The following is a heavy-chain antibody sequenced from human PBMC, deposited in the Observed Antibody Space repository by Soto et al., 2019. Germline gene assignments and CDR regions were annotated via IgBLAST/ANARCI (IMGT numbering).Heavy chain of an antibody. CDR2: IYHTGNA. V-gene: IGHV4-39*01. CDR3: ARDYFDSRDYTTKWFDP. CDR1: GDSISNSRFY. D-gene: IGHD3-22*01. Sequence: SETLSLTCSVSGDSISNSRFYWAWIRQPPGEGLEWIGSIYHTGNAYYNPSLKSRVTIFVDTSKNQFSLKLTSVTAADTALYYCARDYFDSRDYTTKWFDPWGQGSLVNVSS. J-gene: IGHJ5*02.